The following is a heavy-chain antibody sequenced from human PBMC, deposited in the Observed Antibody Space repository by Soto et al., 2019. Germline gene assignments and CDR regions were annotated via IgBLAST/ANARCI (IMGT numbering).Heavy chain of an antibody. CDR2: FDPEDGET. CDR3: VVAVAATGGAFFDY. CDR1: GYTLTELS. V-gene: IGHV1-24*01. Sequence: ASVKVSCKVSGYTLTELSMHWVRQAPGKGLEWMGGFDPEDGETIYAQKFQGRVTMTEDTSTDTAYMELSSLRSEDTAVYYCVVAVAATGGAFFDYWGQGTLVTVSS. J-gene: IGHJ4*02. D-gene: IGHD2-15*01.